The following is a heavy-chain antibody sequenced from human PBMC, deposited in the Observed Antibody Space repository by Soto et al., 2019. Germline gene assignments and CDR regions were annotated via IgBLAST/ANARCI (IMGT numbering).Heavy chain of an antibody. CDR1: GYTFTSYD. Sequence: ASVTVSCQASGYTFTSYDINWVRQATGQGLEWMGWMNPNSGNTGYAQKFQGRVTMTRNTSISTAYMELSSLRSEDTTVYYCARGRRVLRFLEWLPTWGQGTLVTVSS. CDR2: MNPNSGNT. CDR3: ARGRRVLRFLEWLPT. D-gene: IGHD3-3*01. V-gene: IGHV1-8*01. J-gene: IGHJ5*02.